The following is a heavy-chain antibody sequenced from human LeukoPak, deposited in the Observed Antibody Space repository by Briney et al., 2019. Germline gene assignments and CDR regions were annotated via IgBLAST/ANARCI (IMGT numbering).Heavy chain of an antibody. CDR3: ARHGGDYYDGIDY. CDR1: GFTFSSYE. J-gene: IGHJ4*02. CDR2: ISSSGSTI. V-gene: IGHV3-48*03. Sequence: GGSLRLSCAASGFTFSSYEMNWVRQAPGKGLEWVSYISSSGSTIYYADSVKGRFTISRDNAKNSLYLQMNSLRAEDTAVYYCARHGGDYYDGIDYWGQGTLVTVSS. D-gene: IGHD3-22*01.